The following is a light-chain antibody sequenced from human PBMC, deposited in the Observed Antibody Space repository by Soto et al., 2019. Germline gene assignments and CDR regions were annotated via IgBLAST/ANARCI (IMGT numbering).Light chain of an antibody. V-gene: IGLV2-8*01. J-gene: IGLJ2*01. CDR1: SSDVGGYNY. CDR2: EVS. Sequence: QSVLTQPPSASGSPGQSVTISCIGTSSDVGGYNYVSWYQQHPGKAPKLMIYEVSKRPSGVPDRFSGSKSGNTASLTVSGLQAADEADYYCSSYAASNNLGVFGGGTKLTVL. CDR3: SSYAASNNLGV.